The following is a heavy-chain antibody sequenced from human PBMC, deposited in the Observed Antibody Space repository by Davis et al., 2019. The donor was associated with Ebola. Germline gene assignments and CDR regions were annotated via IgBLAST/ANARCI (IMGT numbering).Heavy chain of an antibody. CDR1: GFPFSTSA. V-gene: IGHV3-64D*06. Sequence: PGGSLRLSCSASGFPFSTSAMHWVRQAPGKGLEHVSYTSGDGGTTNYADSVKGRFTISRDNSKNTLYLQMSRLTTEDTAVYYCVKGSPIGWFDPWGQGILVTVSS. CDR2: TSGDGGTT. CDR3: VKGSPIGWFDP. D-gene: IGHD5/OR15-5a*01. J-gene: IGHJ5*02.